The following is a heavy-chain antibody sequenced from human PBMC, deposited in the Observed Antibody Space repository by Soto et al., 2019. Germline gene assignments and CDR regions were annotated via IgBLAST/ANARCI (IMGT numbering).Heavy chain of an antibody. V-gene: IGHV1-69*12. CDR1: GGTFSSYA. CDR2: IIPIFGTA. D-gene: IGHD2-21*02. J-gene: IGHJ6*02. Sequence: QVQLVQSGAEVKKPGSSVKVSCKASGGTFSSYAITWVRQAPGQGLEWMGGIIPIFGTADYAQKVQGRVTITADESTSTAYMELGSLRSDDTAVYYCASPVATVYYYYGMDVWGQGTAVTVSS. CDR3: ASPVATVYYYYGMDV.